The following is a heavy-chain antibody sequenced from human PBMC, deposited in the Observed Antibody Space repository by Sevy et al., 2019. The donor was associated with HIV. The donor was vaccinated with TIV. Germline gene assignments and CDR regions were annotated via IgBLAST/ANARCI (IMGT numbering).Heavy chain of an antibody. D-gene: IGHD7-27*01. Sequence: GGSLRLSCVASGFTFSTYGMHWVRQAPGKGLEWVTFIQFDGNNKYYADSVKGRFTISRDNAKNRLYLQMNSLRTEDTAVYYGAKDPLISLGADLFDYWGQGTLVTVSS. V-gene: IGHV3-30*02. J-gene: IGHJ4*02. CDR1: GFTFSTYG. CDR3: AKDPLISLGADLFDY. CDR2: IQFDGNNK.